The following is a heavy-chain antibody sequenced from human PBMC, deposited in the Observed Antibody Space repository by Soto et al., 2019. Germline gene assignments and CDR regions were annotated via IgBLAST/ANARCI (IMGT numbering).Heavy chain of an antibody. V-gene: IGHV4-59*01. D-gene: IGHD2-2*01. CDR1: GVSISSYY. CDR3: ALSHVAPAAMPFDS. Sequence: SETLSLTCTVSGVSISSYYWNWIRQPPGKGLEWIGFIYYSGSTNYYPSLKSRRIISVDTSTNQSSLKLRPVTAADTAVYYCALSHVAPAAMPFDSWAQGTLVTVSS. J-gene: IGHJ4*02. CDR2: IYYSGST.